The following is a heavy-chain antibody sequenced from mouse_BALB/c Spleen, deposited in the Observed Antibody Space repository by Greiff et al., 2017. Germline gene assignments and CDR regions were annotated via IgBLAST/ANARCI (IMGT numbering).Heavy chain of an antibody. Sequence: EVMLVESGGGLVQPGGSRKLSCAASGFTFSSFGMHWVRQAPEKGLEWVAYISSGSSTIYYADTVKGRFTISRDNPKNTLFLQMTVLRSEDTAMYYCAREGRVYYGGGYVYFDYWGQGTTLTVSS. CDR3: AREGRVYYGGGYVYFDY. D-gene: IGHD1-1*01. CDR1: GFTFSSFG. J-gene: IGHJ2*01. CDR2: ISSGSSTI. V-gene: IGHV5-17*02.